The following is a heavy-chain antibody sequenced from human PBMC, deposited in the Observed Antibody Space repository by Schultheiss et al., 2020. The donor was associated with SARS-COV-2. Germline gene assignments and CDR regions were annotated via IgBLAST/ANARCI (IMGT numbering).Heavy chain of an antibody. D-gene: IGHD6-13*01. CDR2: INWNGGST. V-gene: IGHV3-20*04. J-gene: IGHJ6*02. CDR3: ARDGIAAAGKGDGYGMDV. Sequence: GGSLRLSCAASGFTFDDYGMSWVRQAPGKGLEWVSGINWNGGSTGYADSVKGRFTISRDNAKNSLYLQMNSLRAEDTALYYCARDGIAAAGKGDGYGMDVWGQGTTVTVSS. CDR1: GFTFDDYG.